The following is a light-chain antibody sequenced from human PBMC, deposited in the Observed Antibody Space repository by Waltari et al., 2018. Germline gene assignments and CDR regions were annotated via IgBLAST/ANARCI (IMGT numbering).Light chain of an antibody. J-gene: IGLJ3*02. CDR1: ASHIGENV. CDR3: ATWDESPSGHWV. CDR2: RNE. V-gene: IGLV1-44*01. Sequence: QSVLSQPPSASGTPGQRVTISCAGRASHIGENVVNWYQQAPGKAPKLLIYRNELRPSWVPDRFSCSKSGTSASPAISGLQSEEEADYYCATWDESPSGHWVFGGGTKVTVL.